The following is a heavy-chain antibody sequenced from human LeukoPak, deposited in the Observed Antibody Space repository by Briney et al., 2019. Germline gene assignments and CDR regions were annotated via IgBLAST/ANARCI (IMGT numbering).Heavy chain of an antibody. CDR1: GFTFSSYA. J-gene: IGHJ3*02. Sequence: ARSLRLSCAASGFTFSSYAMHWVRQAPGKGLEWVAVISYDGSNKYYADSVKGRFTISRDNSKNTLYLQMNSLRAEDTAVYYCARDRYYDSSGRYDAFDIWGQGTMVTVSS. D-gene: IGHD3-22*01. CDR2: ISYDGSNK. CDR3: ARDRYYDSSGRYDAFDI. V-gene: IGHV3-30-3*01.